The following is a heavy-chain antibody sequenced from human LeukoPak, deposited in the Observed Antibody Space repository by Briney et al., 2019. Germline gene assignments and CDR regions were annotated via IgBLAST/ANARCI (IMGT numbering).Heavy chain of an antibody. D-gene: IGHD2-2*01. Sequence: SVKVSCKASGGTFSSYAISWVRQAPGQGLEWMGGIIPIFGTADYAQKMQGRVKITAEESTSTAYMEQSSLRSEDTAVYYCARAESPSTYCSSTSCYYFDSWGQGTLVTVSS. V-gene: IGHV1-69*13. CDR3: ARAESPSTYCSSTSCYYFDS. CDR1: GGTFSSYA. J-gene: IGHJ4*02. CDR2: IIPIFGTA.